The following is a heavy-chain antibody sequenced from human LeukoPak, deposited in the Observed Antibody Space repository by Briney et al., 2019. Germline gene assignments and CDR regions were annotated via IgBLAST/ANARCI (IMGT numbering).Heavy chain of an antibody. CDR2: ISGSGGST. D-gene: IGHD3-9*01. CDR3: AKGFSILTGLLDY. V-gene: IGHV3-23*01. CDR1: GFTFSSYV. Sequence: GGSLRLSCAASGFTFSSYVMSWVRQAPGKGLEWVSGISGSGGSTYYADSVKGRFTISRDNSRNTLYLQMNSLRAEDTAVYYCAKGFSILTGLLDYWGQGTLVTVSS. J-gene: IGHJ4*02.